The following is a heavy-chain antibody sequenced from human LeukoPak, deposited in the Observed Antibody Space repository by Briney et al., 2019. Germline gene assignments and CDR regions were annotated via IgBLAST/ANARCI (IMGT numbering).Heavy chain of an antibody. Sequence: GGSLRLSCAASGFTFSSYEMTWVRQAPGKGREWVSYISSSGSTIYYADSVKGRFTISRDNAKNSLYLQMNSLRAEDTAVYYCARDLWDFWSGFDYWGQGTLVTVSS. CDR3: ARDLWDFWSGFDY. CDR1: GFTFSSYE. V-gene: IGHV3-48*03. J-gene: IGHJ4*02. CDR2: ISSSGSTI. D-gene: IGHD3-3*01.